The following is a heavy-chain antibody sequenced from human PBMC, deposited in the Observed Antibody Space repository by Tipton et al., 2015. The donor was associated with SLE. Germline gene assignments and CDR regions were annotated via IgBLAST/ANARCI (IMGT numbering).Heavy chain of an antibody. J-gene: IGHJ4*02. CDR1: GGSISSYY. D-gene: IGHD6-19*01. CDR3: ARDGLIAVAGFDY. Sequence: GSLRLSCTVSGGSISSYYWSWIRQPAGKGLEWIGRIYTSGSTNYNPSLKSRVTMSVDTSKNQFSLKLSSVTAADTAVYYCARDGLIAVAGFDYWGQGTLVTVSS. V-gene: IGHV4-4*07. CDR2: IYTSGST.